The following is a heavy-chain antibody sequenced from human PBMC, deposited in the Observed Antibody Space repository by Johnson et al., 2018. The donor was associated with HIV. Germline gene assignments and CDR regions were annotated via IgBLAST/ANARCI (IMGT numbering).Heavy chain of an antibody. D-gene: IGHD6-13*01. J-gene: IGHJ3*02. Sequence: VQLVESGGGLVQPGRSLRLSCAASGFTFDDYAIHWVRQAPVKGLEWVSGISWNSGNIGYADSVKGRFTISRDNAKNSLYLQMNSLRAEDTALYYWSKDISAGGSRGNAAFDIWGQGTMVTVSS. CDR2: ISWNSGNI. V-gene: IGHV3-9*01. CDR1: GFTFDDYA. CDR3: SKDISAGGSRGNAAFDI.